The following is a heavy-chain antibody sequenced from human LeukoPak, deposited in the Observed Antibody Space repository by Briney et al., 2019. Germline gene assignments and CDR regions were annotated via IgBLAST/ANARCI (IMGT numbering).Heavy chain of an antibody. CDR2: ISGRADST. V-gene: IGHV3-23*01. D-gene: IGHD4-17*01. CDR1: GFVFSNYA. Sequence: PGGSLRLSCAASGFVFSNYAMSWVRQAPGRGLEWVSTISGRADSTYSADSVRGRLTIHRDSYKNTLSLQMDSLRAEDTAVYYCARSPLIRESYGDKIVKFDYWGQGTLVTVSS. J-gene: IGHJ4*02. CDR3: ARSPLIRESYGDKIVKFDY.